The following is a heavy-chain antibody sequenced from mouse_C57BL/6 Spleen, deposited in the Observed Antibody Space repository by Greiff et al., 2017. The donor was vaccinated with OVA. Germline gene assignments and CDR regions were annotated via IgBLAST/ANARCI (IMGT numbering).Heavy chain of an antibody. V-gene: IGHV2-2*01. Sequence: QVQLKQSGPGLVQPSQSLSITCTVSGFSLTSSGVHWVRQSPGKGLEWLGVIWSGGSTDYNAAFISRLSISKDNSKSQVFFEMNRLQADDTAIYYCARKDYYGSSYAMDYWGQGTSVTVSS. D-gene: IGHD1-1*01. CDR1: GFSLTSSG. CDR2: IWSGGST. CDR3: ARKDYYGSSYAMDY. J-gene: IGHJ4*01.